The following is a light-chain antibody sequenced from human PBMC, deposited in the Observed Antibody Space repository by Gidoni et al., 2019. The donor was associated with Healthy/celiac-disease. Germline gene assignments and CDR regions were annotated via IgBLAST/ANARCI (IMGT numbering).Light chain of an antibody. Sequence: EIVLTQSPATLSLAPGERATLSCRASQSVSSYLAWYQQKPGQAPRLLIYDASNRATGIPAMFSCIGSGTDFTLTISSLEPEDFAVYYCQQRSNWSSGLTFGGGTKVEIK. CDR3: QQRSNWSSGLT. J-gene: IGKJ4*01. V-gene: IGKV3-11*01. CDR1: QSVSSY. CDR2: DAS.